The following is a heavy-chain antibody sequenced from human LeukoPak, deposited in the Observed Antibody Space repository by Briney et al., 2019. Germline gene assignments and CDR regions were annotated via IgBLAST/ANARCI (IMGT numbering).Heavy chain of an antibody. CDR1: GFTFSDYY. D-gene: IGHD2-2*02. J-gene: IGHJ5*02. Sequence: PGRSLRLSCAASGFTFSDYYMSWIRQAPGKGLEWVSYISSSGSTIYYADSVKGRFTISRDNAKNSLYLQMNSLRAEDTAVYYCARSVPAAIQDGWFDPWGQGTLVTVSS. V-gene: IGHV3-11*01. CDR2: ISSSGSTI. CDR3: ARSVPAAIQDGWFDP.